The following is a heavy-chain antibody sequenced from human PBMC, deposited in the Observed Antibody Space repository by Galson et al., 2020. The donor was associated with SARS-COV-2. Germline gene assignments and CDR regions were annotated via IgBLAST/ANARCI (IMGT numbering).Heavy chain of an antibody. D-gene: IGHD6-19*01. CDR2: IFYDGSDK. CDR3: ARDGQLSSGWAFDY. V-gene: IGHV3-33*08. Sequence: GGSLRLSCAASGFTFSSHAIHWVRQAPGKGLEWVAQIFYDGSDKYYGDSVKGRFTISRDSSKNMVYLQMNNLIVDDTAVYYCARDGQLSSGWAFDYWGQGTLVTVSS. CDR1: GFTFSSHA. J-gene: IGHJ4*02.